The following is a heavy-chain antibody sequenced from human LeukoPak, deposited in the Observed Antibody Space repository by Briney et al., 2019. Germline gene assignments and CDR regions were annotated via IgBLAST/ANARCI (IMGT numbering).Heavy chain of an antibody. CDR2: INHSGST. J-gene: IGHJ5*02. CDR3: ARGSSFWFDP. CDR1: GGSFSGYY. Sequence: SETLSLTCAVYGGSFSGYYWSWIRQPPGKGLEWIGEINHSGSTNYNPSLNSRVTISVDTSKNQFSLKLSSVTAADTAVYYCARGSSFWFDPWGQGTLVTVSS. V-gene: IGHV4-34*01.